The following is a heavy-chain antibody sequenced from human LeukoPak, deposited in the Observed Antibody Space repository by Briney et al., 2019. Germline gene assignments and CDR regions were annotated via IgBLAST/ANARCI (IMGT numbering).Heavy chain of an antibody. CDR2: IYTSGST. Sequence: PSETLSLTCTVSGGSISSYYWSWIRQPAGKGLEWIGRIYTSGSTNYNPSLMTRVTMSVGTSKNQYSLKSGAVPAADTAVYYCARDHPPDYYDSSGYYDHYYGMDVWGQGTTVTVSS. CDR3: ARDHPPDYYDSSGYYDHYYGMDV. D-gene: IGHD3-22*01. J-gene: IGHJ6*02. V-gene: IGHV4-4*07. CDR1: GGSISSYY.